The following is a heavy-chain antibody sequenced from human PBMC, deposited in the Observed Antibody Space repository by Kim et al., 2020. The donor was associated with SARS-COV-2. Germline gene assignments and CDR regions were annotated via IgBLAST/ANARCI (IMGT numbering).Heavy chain of an antibody. CDR2: IYTDGST. CDR1: GGSVSSYY. Sequence: SETLSLTCTVSGGSVSSYYWTWIRQPAGKGLEWIGRIYTDGSTKYNPSLKSRLTMSVDTSKNQFSLKLSSVTAADTAVYYCARYVEMATIEYFDYWGQGT. CDR3: ARYVEMATIEYFDY. J-gene: IGHJ4*02. V-gene: IGHV4-4*07. D-gene: IGHD5-12*01.